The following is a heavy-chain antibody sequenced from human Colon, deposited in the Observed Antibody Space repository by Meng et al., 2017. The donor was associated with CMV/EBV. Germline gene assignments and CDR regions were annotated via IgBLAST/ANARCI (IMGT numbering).Heavy chain of an antibody. CDR3: VRDVPAVDNAYNFDF. Sequence: TVSSDSINSYYWSWIRQPPGKGLEWVGYIYYRGSVHYNLSLKNRAAMSVDPSKNQFSLRLTSVTAADTATYYCVRDVPAVDNAYNFDFWGQGILVTVSS. V-gene: IGHV4-59*01. CDR2: IYYRGSV. J-gene: IGHJ5*01. CDR1: SDSINSYY. D-gene: IGHD5-24*01.